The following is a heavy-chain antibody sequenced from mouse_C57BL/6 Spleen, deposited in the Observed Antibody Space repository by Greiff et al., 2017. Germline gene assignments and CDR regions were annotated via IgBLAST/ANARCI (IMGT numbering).Heavy chain of an antibody. CDR1: GYTFTDYE. Sequence: SGAELVRPGASVTLSCKASGYTFTDYEMHWVKQTPVHGLEWIGAIDPETGGTDNQKFKGKAILTADKSSSTAYMELRSLTSEDSAVYYCTRSAPGYYAMDYWGQGTSVTVSS. J-gene: IGHJ4*01. CDR3: TRSAPGYYAMDY. CDR2: IDPETGGT. V-gene: IGHV1-15*01.